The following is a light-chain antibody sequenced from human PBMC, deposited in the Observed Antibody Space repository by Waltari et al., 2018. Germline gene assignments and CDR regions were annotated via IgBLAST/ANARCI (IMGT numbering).Light chain of an antibody. CDR3: CSYTTTGPVV. CDR2: DVN. V-gene: IGLV2-14*03. J-gene: IGLJ2*01. Sequence: QSVLTQPASVSGSPGQSITISCTGTSRDLGTYTSVSWYQQHPGRAPKLIIFDVNVRPSWVSNRFSGSKSGNTAFLTISGLQTEDEGHFYCCSYTTTGPVVFGGGTKLTVL. CDR1: SRDLGTYTS.